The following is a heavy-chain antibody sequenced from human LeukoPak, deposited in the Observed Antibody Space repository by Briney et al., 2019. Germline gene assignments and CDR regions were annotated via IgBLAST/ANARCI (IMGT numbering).Heavy chain of an antibody. Sequence: SETLSLTCTVSGGSISSTGSFWGWISQPPVKGLEWIGSIYSGGITYYNPSLKSRVTISEDTSKNQFSLKMTSMTAADTAIYYCWLEKVVAAYFDSWGQGTLVTVSS. J-gene: IGHJ4*02. CDR1: GGSISSTGSF. V-gene: IGHV4-39*07. CDR2: IYSGGIT. D-gene: IGHD2-15*01. CDR3: WLEKVVAAYFDS.